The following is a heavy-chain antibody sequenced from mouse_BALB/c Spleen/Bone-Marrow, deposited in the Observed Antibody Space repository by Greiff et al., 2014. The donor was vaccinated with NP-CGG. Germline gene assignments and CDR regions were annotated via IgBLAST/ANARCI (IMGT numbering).Heavy chain of an antibody. V-gene: IGHV7-3*02. CDR1: GFTFTDYY. J-gene: IGHJ4*01. Sequence: EVHLVESGGGLVQPGGSLRLSCTTSGFTFTDYYMSWVRQPPGKALEWLAFIRNEVYGYTTEYSASVRGRFTISRDNSQSILYLQMNTLRAEDSATYYCARFPMDYWGQGTSVTVSS. CDR2: IRNEVYGYTT. CDR3: ARFPMDY.